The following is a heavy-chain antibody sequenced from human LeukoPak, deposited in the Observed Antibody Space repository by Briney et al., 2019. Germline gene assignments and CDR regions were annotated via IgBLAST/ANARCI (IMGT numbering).Heavy chain of an antibody. J-gene: IGHJ4*02. CDR3: AREHPYSSSWYAFDY. D-gene: IGHD6-13*01. V-gene: IGHV4-59*12. CDR2: IYYSGST. CDR1: GGSISSYY. Sequence: SETLSLTCTVSGGSISSYYWSWIRQPPGKGLEWIGYIYYSGSTNYNPSLKSRVTISVDTSKNQFSLKLSSVTAADTAVYYCAREHPYSSSWYAFDYWGQGTLVTVSS.